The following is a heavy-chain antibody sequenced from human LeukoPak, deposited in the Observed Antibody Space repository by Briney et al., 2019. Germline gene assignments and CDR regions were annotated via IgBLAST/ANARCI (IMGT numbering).Heavy chain of an antibody. J-gene: IGHJ4*02. CDR2: IYYSGST. D-gene: IGHD3-10*01. CDR1: GGSISSYY. Sequence: PSETLSLTXTVSGGSISSYYWSWIRQPPGKGWEWIGYIYYSGSTNYNPSLNSRVTISVDTSKNQFSLTLSSVTAADTAVYYCARAPLSFGELSFDYWGQGTLVTVSS. CDR3: ARAPLSFGELSFDY. V-gene: IGHV4-59*01.